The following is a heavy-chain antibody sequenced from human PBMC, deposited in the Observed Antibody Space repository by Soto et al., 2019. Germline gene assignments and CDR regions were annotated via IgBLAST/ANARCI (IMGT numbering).Heavy chain of an antibody. CDR3: ARSPGGRGWELPNWFDP. CDR1: GFTFSSYD. J-gene: IGHJ5*02. D-gene: IGHD1-26*01. Sequence: EVQLVESGGGLVQPGGSLRLSCAASGFTFSSYDMHWVRQATGKGLEWVSAIGTAGDTYYPGSVKGRFTISRENAKNSLYLQMNSLRAGDTAEYYCARSPGGRGWELPNWFDPWGQGTLVTVSS. CDR2: IGTAGDT. V-gene: IGHV3-13*04.